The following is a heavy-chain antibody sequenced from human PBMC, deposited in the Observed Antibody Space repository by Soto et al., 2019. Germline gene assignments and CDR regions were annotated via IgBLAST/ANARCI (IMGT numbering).Heavy chain of an antibody. V-gene: IGHV4-30-4*01. J-gene: IGHJ3*02. CDR2: IYYSGST. Sequence: QVQLQESGPGLVKPSQTLSLTCTVSGGSISSGDYYWSWIRQPPGKGLEWIGYIYYSGSTYYNASLKIRVIRSVDTSKSQFALKLSSVTAADTAVYYCAGGAYSSSWSTAEDAFDIWGQGTMVTVSS. CDR1: GGSISSGDYY. D-gene: IGHD6-13*01. CDR3: AGGAYSSSWSTAEDAFDI.